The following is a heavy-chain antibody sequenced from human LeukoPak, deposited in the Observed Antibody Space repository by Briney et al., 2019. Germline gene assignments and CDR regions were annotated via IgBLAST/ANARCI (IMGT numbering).Heavy chain of an antibody. CDR3: ARGGELLRTFWSGYYECDY. CDR1: GYTFTGYY. D-gene: IGHD3-3*01. CDR2: INPNSGGT. J-gene: IGHJ4*02. Sequence: GASVKVSCKASGYTFTGYYMHWVRQAPGQGLEWMGWINPNSGGTNYAQKFQGRVTMTRDTSISTAYMELSRLRSDDTAVYYCARGGELLRTFWSGYYECDYWGQGTLVTVSS. V-gene: IGHV1-2*02.